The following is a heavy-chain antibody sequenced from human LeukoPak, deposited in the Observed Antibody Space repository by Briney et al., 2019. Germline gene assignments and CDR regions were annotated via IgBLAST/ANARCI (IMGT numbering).Heavy chain of an antibody. CDR3: VRDLGTRDYYDSSGSA. J-gene: IGHJ5*02. D-gene: IGHD3-22*01. CDR1: GFTVSSNY. Sequence: GGSLRLSCAASGFTVSSNYMSWVRQAPGKGLEWVSVIYSGGSTYYADSVKGRFTISRDNSKNTLYLQMNSLRAEDTAVYYCVRDLGTRDYYDSSGSAWGQGTLVTVSS. CDR2: IYSGGST. V-gene: IGHV3-53*01.